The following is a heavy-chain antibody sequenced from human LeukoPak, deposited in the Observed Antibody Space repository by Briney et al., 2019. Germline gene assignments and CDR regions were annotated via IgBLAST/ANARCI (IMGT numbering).Heavy chain of an antibody. CDR2: ISYDGSNK. Sequence: GGSLRLSCAASGFTFSSYAMHWVRQAPGKGLEWVAVISYDGSNKYYADSVKGRFTISRDNSKNTLYLQMNSLRAEDTAVYYCARNNYYDSSGRDYWGQGTLVTVSS. CDR3: ARNNYYDSSGRDY. V-gene: IGHV3-30-3*01. J-gene: IGHJ4*02. CDR1: GFTFSSYA. D-gene: IGHD3-22*01.